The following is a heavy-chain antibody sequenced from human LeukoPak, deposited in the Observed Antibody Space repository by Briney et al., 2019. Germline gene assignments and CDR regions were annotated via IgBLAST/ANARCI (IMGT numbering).Heavy chain of an antibody. CDR3: ARWGAAAGTQFYYYYYGMDV. Sequence: SVKVSCKASGGSFSRYTINWVRQAPGQGLEWMGGINPIADIASYAQKFLGRVTITADKSTSTAYMELNSLRSEDTAVYYCARWGAAAGTQFYYYYYGMDVWGQGTTVTVSS. CDR2: INPIADIA. J-gene: IGHJ6*02. CDR1: GGSFSRYT. V-gene: IGHV1-69*10. D-gene: IGHD6-13*01.